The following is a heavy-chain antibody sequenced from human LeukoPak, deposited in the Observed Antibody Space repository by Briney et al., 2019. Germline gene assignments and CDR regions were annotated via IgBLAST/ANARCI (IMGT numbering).Heavy chain of an antibody. CDR3: ATTAYYDFWSGYYISGPSAEYFQH. CDR2: IYYSGST. CDR1: GGSISSYY. V-gene: IGHV4-59*12. J-gene: IGHJ1*01. Sequence: PSETLSLTCTVSGGSISSYYWSWIRQPPGKGLEWIGYIYYSGSTNYNPSLKSRVTMSVDTSKNQFSLKLSSVTAADTAVYYCATTAYYDFWSGYYISGPSAEYFQHWGQGTLVTVSS. D-gene: IGHD3-3*01.